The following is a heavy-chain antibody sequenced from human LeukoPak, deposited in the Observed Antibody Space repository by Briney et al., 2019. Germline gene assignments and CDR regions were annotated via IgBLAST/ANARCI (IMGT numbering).Heavy chain of an antibody. Sequence: ADPLSLLRTLSGGHQQCSTVFWRWLRQPPGKGLECIGGIKYSRYPYYNPSLKSRVTISVDTPKNQFSLKLSCVTAADTAVYYCARPGYYDNSGFNFDYWGQGTLVTVSS. V-gene: IGHV4-39*01. CDR3: ARPGYYDNSGFNFDY. CDR1: GGHQQCSTVF. J-gene: IGHJ4*02. CDR2: IKYSRYP. D-gene: IGHD3-22*01.